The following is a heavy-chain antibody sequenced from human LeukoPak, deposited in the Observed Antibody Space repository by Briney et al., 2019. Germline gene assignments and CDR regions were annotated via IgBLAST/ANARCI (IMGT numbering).Heavy chain of an antibody. CDR3: ARAPLGYCSSTSCCFDY. V-gene: IGHV3-48*03. CDR1: GFTFSSYE. D-gene: IGHD2-2*01. CDR2: ISSSGSTI. Sequence: RPGGSPRLSCAASGFTFSSYEMNWVRQAPGKGLEWVLYISSSGSTIYYADSVKGRFTISRDNAKNSLYLQMNSLRAEDTAVYYCARAPLGYCSSTSCCFDYWGQGTLVTVSS. J-gene: IGHJ4*02.